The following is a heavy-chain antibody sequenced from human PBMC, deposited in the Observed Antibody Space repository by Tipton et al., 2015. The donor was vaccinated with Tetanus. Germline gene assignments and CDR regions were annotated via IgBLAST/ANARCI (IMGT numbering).Heavy chain of an antibody. V-gene: IGHV4-39*01. CDR1: GGPIISGTPY. J-gene: IGHJ5*02. CDR2: IYYGGTT. Sequence: TLSLTCTVSGGPIISGTPYWGWIRQLPGKGLEWIGQIYYGGTTYYNSPLKSRVTISLDTSKNQLPLKMTSVTAADTAVYYCARQADNWFDPWGQGTLVVVSS. CDR3: ARQADNWFDP.